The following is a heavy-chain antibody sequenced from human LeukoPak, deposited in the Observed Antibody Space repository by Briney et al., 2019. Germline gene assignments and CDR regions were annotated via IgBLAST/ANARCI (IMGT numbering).Heavy chain of an antibody. CDR3: ITDPGEWEPI. J-gene: IGHJ3*02. CDR2: ISGSGGST. V-gene: IGHV3-23*01. D-gene: IGHD1-26*01. Sequence: GGSPRLSCAASGFTFSSYAMSWVRQAPGKGLEWVSGISGSGGSTYYADSVKGRFTISRDNSKNTLYLQMTRLKTEDTAVYYCITDPGEWEPIWGQGTMVTVSS. CDR1: GFTFSSYA.